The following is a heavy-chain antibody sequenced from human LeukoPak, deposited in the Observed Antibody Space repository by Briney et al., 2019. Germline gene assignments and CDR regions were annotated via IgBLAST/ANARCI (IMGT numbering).Heavy chain of an antibody. V-gene: IGHV3-53*01. Sequence: GGSLRLPCGASGFTVSSNYMSWVRHAPGKGLEWVLVIYSGVITHQADSVKGRVTISREKAKNSLDLQMNGLSAEDTAVYYCARVRGDSYYYYYMDVWGKVTTGTVSS. D-gene: IGHD2-21*02. CDR2: IYSGVIT. J-gene: IGHJ6*03. CDR3: ARVRGDSYYYYYMDV. CDR1: GFTVSSNY.